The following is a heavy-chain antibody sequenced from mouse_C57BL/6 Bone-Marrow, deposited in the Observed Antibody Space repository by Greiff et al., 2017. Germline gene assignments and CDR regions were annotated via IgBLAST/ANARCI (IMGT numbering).Heavy chain of an antibody. V-gene: IGHV1-69*01. D-gene: IGHD1-1*01. CDR3: ARGDYYGRPFAY. Sequence: QVQLQQSGAELVMPGASVKLSCKASGYTFTSYWMHWVKQRPGQGLEWIGEIDPSDSYTNYNQKFKGKSTLTVDKSSSTAYMQLSSLTSEDSAVYYCARGDYYGRPFAYWGQGTLVTVSA. J-gene: IGHJ3*01. CDR2: IDPSDSYT. CDR1: GYTFTSYW.